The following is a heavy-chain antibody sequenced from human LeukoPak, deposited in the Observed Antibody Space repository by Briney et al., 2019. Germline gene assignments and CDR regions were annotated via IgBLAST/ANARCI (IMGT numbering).Heavy chain of an antibody. CDR1: GYTFTSYY. CDR2: INPTGGST. CDR3: ARDPYGDYVNYQLAGDLFDY. V-gene: IGHV1-46*01. J-gene: IGHJ4*02. Sequence: ASVKVSCKASGYTFTSYYMHWVRQAPGEGLEWMGIINPTGGSTSYAQKFQGRVTMTRDTSTSTVYMELRSLRSEDTAVYYCARDPYGDYVNYQLAGDLFDYWGQGTLVTVSS. D-gene: IGHD4-17*01.